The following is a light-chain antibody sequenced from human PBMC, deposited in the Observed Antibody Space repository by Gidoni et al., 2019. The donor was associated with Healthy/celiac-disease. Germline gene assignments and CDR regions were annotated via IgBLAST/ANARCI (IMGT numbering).Light chain of an antibody. CDR3: QQGSNGPLT. V-gene: IGKV3-11*01. Sequence: EIVLTQSPATLSLSPGDRATLSSRAIQRVSSYLAWYQQKPGQTHRLLIYDASNKATGIPARFSGSGSGTDFTLAISSLEREDFGVYYWQQGSNGPLTLGQGTRLEIK. J-gene: IGKJ5*01. CDR1: QRVSSY. CDR2: DAS.